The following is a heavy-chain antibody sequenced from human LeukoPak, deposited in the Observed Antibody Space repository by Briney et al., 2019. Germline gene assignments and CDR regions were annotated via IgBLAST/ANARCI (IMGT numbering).Heavy chain of an antibody. Sequence: EASVKVSCKAFGYKLTDNWIHWVRQAPGQGLEWMGWINTKTGATNIAQKFQGRVTMTRDTSISTAYMELSRLRSDDTAVYYCARGRSSSSEFDYWGQGTLVTVSS. D-gene: IGHD6-6*01. CDR2: INTKTGAT. J-gene: IGHJ4*02. CDR1: GYKLTDNW. CDR3: ARGRSSSSEFDY. V-gene: IGHV1-2*02.